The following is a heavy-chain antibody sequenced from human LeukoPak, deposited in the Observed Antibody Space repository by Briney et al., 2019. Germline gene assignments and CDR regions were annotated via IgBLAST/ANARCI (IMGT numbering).Heavy chain of an antibody. CDR3: AGTGREYCSSTSCYTDDAFDI. J-gene: IGHJ3*02. Sequence: PGGSLRLSCAASGFTFSSYSMNWVRQAPGKGLEWVSYISSSSSTIYYADSVEGRFTISRDNAKNSLYLQMNSLRAEDTAVYYCAGTGREYCSSTSCYTDDAFDIWGQGTMVTVSS. D-gene: IGHD2-2*02. CDR2: ISSSSSTI. CDR1: GFTFSSYS. V-gene: IGHV3-48*04.